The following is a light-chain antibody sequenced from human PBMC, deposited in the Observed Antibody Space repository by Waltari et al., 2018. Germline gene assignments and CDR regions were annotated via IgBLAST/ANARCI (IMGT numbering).Light chain of an antibody. CDR3: FSYRRSSTWV. J-gene: IGLJ3*02. Sequence: QSALTQPASVSGSPGQSITISCTGTSRDVGGYAYVSWYQQHPGKAPKLLIYDVTKRPSGVSNRFSGSKSANTASLTISGLQAEDEADYYCFSYRRSSTWVFGEGTKLTVL. CDR2: DVT. CDR1: SRDVGGYAY. V-gene: IGLV2-14*03.